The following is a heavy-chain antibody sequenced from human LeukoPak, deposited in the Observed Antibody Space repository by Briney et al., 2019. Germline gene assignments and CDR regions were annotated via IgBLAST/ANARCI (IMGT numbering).Heavy chain of an antibody. V-gene: IGHV5-51*01. CDR3: ARQPRPDYYGSGSTYYYYYYGMDV. CDR1: GYSFTSYW. D-gene: IGHD3-10*01. Sequence: GESLKISCKGSGYSFTSYWIGWVRQMPGKGLEWMGIIYPGDSDTSYSPSFRGQVTISADKSISTAYLQWSSLKASDTAMYYCARQPRPDYYGSGSTYYYYYYGMDVWGQGTTVTVSS. CDR2: IYPGDSDT. J-gene: IGHJ6*02.